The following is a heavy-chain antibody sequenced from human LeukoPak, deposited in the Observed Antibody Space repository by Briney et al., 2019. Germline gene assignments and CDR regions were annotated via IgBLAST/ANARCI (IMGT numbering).Heavy chain of an antibody. V-gene: IGHV4-34*01. J-gene: IGHJ4*02. CDR2: INHSGST. D-gene: IGHD3-22*01. CDR3: ARCPSSGYLDYFDY. Sequence: PSETLSLTCAVYGGSFSGYYWSWIRQPPGKGLEWIGEINHSGSTNYNPSLKSRVTISVDTSKNQFSLKLSSVTAADTAVYYCARCPSSGYLDYFDYWGQGTLATVSS. CDR1: GGSFSGYY.